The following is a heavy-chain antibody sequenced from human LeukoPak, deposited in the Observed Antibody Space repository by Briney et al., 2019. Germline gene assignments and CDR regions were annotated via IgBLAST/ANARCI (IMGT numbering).Heavy chain of an antibody. CDR1: GGTISSYA. CDR3: ARSADSSCYPFDY. Sequence: ASVKVSCKASGGTISSYAISWVRQAPGKGLEWMGGIIPIFGTANYAQKFQGRVTITTDESTSTAYMELSSLRSEDTAVYYCARSADSSCYPFDYWGQGTLVTVSS. CDR2: IIPIFGTA. V-gene: IGHV1-69*05. J-gene: IGHJ4*02. D-gene: IGHD3-22*01.